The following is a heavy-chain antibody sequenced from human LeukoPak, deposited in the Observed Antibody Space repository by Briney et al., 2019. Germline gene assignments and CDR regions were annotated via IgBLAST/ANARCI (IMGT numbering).Heavy chain of an antibody. CDR1: GFTFNSYP. CDR3: ARHRSSWLIDY. Sequence: PGGSLRLSCAASGFTFNSYPMSWVRQAPWERLQWVSGISDSGGNTYYADSVRGRFTIPRDNSKNTLYLQMNSLRAEDTAVYYCARHRSSWLIDYWGQGTLVTVSS. D-gene: IGHD6-6*01. V-gene: IGHV3-23*01. J-gene: IGHJ4*02. CDR2: ISDSGGNT.